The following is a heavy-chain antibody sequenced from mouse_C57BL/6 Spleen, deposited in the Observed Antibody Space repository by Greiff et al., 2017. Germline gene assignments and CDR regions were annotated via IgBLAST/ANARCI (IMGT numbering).Heavy chain of an antibody. CDR2: IYPGSGST. J-gene: IGHJ2*01. CDR3: ARAGYGYGGGYDY. Sequence: QVQLQQPGAELVKPGASVKMSCKASGYTFTSYWITWVKQRPGQGLEWIGDIYPGSGSTNYNEKFKSKATLTVDTSSRTAYIQLSSLTSEDAAVYYCARAGYGYGGGYDYWGQGTTLTVSS. CDR1: GYTFTSYW. V-gene: IGHV1-55*01. D-gene: IGHD1-1*01.